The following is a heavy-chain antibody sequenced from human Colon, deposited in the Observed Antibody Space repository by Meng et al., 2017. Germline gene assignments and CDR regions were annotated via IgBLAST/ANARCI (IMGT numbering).Heavy chain of an antibody. CDR3: ARDYWGSLDF. CDR1: GASVRSPDRH. V-gene: IGHV4-61*08. D-gene: IGHD3-16*01. Sequence: QVELQGAGPGRVRPSEALSLICAVAGASVRSPDRHWGWVRQPPGKGLEWIGYARIDYANTNYNPSLKSRVNVSLDTSKNQFSLNVRSVTAADTAVYYCARDYWGSLDFWGQGILVTVSS. J-gene: IGHJ4*02. CDR2: ARIDYANT.